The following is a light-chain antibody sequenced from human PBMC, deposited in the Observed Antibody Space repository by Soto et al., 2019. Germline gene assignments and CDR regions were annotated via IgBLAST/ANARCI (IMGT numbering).Light chain of an antibody. V-gene: IGLV2-14*01. CDR3: SSYTSSSTVL. CDR2: DVS. J-gene: IGLJ2*01. Sequence: QAVVTQPASVSGSPGQSITISCTGTSSDVGGYNYVSWYQQHPGKAPKLTIYDVSNRPSGVSNRFSGSKSGNTASLTISGLQAEDEADYYCSSYTSSSTVLFGGGTQLTVL. CDR1: SSDVGGYNY.